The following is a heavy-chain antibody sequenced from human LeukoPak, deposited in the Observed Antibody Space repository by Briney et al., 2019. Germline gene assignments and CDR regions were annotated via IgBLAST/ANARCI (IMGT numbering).Heavy chain of an antibody. J-gene: IGHJ6*03. Sequence: SGGSLRLSCAASGFTFSSYSMNWVRQAPGKGLEWVSSISSSSSYIYYADSVKGRFTISRDNAKNSLYLQMNSLRAEDTAVYYCAREDSNYFYYYYMDVWGKGTTVTVSS. D-gene: IGHD4-11*01. CDR3: AREDSNYFYYYYMDV. CDR1: GFTFSSYS. V-gene: IGHV3-21*01. CDR2: ISSSSSYI.